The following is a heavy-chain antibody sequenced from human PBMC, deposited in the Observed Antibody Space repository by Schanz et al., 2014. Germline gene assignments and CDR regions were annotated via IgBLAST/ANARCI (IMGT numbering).Heavy chain of an antibody. CDR3: ASPSGYSDYGTYFDF. Sequence: QVQLVESGGGVVQPGRSLRLSCAASGFIFSSYGLHWVRQAPGKGLEWVAFIWYDGSNKYYADSVKGRFTMSRDNSKNTLYLQMNSLRAEDTAVYYCASPSGYSDYGTYFDFWGQGTLVTVSS. CDR1: GFIFSSYG. V-gene: IGHV3-33*01. CDR2: IWYDGSNK. J-gene: IGHJ4*02. D-gene: IGHD5-12*01.